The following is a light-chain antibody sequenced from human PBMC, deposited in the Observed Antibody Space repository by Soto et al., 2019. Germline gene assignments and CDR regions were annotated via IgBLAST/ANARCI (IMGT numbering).Light chain of an antibody. J-gene: IGKJ5*01. CDR2: EAS. Sequence: DIQMTQSSSSLSASVGDRVTITCQASQDIAKYLNWYQQKPGKAPKLLIYEASNLVTGVPLRFSGSGSGTDFTFTISSLQPDDIATYYCQQYDFLRTFGQGTRLEIK. CDR1: QDIAKY. V-gene: IGKV1-33*01. CDR3: QQYDFLRT.